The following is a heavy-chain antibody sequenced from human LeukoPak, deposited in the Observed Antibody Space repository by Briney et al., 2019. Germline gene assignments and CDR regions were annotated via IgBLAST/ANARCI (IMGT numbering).Heavy chain of an antibody. CDR3: ARDPDYYDSRPFDY. Sequence: GASVKVSCKASGGTFSSYAISWVRQAPGQGLEWMGRIIPIFGIANCAQKFQGRVTITADKSTSTAYMELSSLRSEDTAVYYCARDPDYYDSRPFDYWGQGTLVTVSS. CDR1: GGTFSSYA. J-gene: IGHJ4*02. D-gene: IGHD3-22*01. CDR2: IIPIFGIA. V-gene: IGHV1-69*04.